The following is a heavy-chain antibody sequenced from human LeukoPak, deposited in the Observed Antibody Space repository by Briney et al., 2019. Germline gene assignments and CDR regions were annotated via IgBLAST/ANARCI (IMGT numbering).Heavy chain of an antibody. Sequence: GASAKVSCKASGGPFNSYAISWVRQAPGQGLEWMGGIIPVFGTTNYAQNFQGRVTMTADESTSTVYMELSSLRSEDTAVYYCTRVAYYDLLTGYYNDNWGQGTLLTVSS. D-gene: IGHD3-9*01. CDR2: IIPVFGTT. CDR3: TRVAYYDLLTGYYNDN. J-gene: IGHJ4*02. CDR1: GGPFNSYA. V-gene: IGHV1-69*13.